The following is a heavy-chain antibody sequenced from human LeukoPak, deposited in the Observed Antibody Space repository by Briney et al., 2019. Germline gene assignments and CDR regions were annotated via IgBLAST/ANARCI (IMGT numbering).Heavy chain of an antibody. D-gene: IGHD6-19*01. CDR2: IRYDGSNE. CDR3: AKDMSGWTYFDY. V-gene: IGHV3-30*02. CDR1: GFTFSSYG. J-gene: IGHJ4*02. Sequence: GGSLRLSCAASGFTFSSYGMHWVRQAPGKGLEWVAFIRYDGSNEYYADSVKGRFTISRDNSKNTLYLQVNSLRAEDTAVYYCAKDMSGWTYFDYWGQGTLVTVSS.